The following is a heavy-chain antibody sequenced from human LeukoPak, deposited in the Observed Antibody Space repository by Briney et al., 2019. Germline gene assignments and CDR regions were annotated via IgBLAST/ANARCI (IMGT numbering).Heavy chain of an antibody. V-gene: IGHV3-33*01. CDR1: GFSFSEHG. J-gene: IGHJ3*02. D-gene: IGHD3-10*01. Sequence: GGSLRLSCAASGFSFSEHGMHWVRQAPGKGPEWVTVTWYDGSNNHYADSVKGRFTISRDNSKDTVFLEMNSLRAEDTAVYHCARDRYFGSDGFDIWGPGTMVIVSS. CDR2: TWYDGSNN. CDR3: ARDRYFGSDGFDI.